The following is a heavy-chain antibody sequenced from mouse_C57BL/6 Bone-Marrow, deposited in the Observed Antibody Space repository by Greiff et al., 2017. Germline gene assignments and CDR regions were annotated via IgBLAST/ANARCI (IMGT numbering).Heavy chain of an antibody. V-gene: IGHV1-69*01. D-gene: IGHD2-4*01. CDR1: GYTFTSYW. J-gene: IGHJ3*01. CDR3: ARSRYDYDGAWFAY. CDR2: IDPSDSYT. Sequence: QVQLQQSGAELVMPGASVKLSCKASGYTFTSYWMHWVKQRPGQGLEWIGEIDPSDSYTNYSQKFKGKSTLTVDKSSSTAYMQLSSLTSEDSAVYYCARSRYDYDGAWFAYWGQGTLVTVSA.